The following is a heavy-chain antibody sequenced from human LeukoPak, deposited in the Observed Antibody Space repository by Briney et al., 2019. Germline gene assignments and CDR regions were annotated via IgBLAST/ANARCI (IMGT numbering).Heavy chain of an antibody. CDR3: AKAPTGYVPGD. CDR1: GFTFSTYS. J-gene: IGHJ4*02. D-gene: IGHD3-9*01. CDR2: ISGSRGNT. V-gene: IGHV3-23*01. Sequence: GGSLRLSCAASGFTFSTYSMTWVRQAPGKGLEWVSVISGSRGNTYYADAVRGRFTISRDNSKNTVSLQMNSLRVEDTAVYYCAKAPTGYVPGDWGQGTLVTVSS.